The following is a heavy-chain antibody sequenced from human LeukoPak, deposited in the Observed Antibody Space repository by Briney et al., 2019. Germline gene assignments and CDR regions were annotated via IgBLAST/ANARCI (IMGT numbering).Heavy chain of an antibody. CDR2: ISGSGGST. CDR3: ARAVGPYDY. Sequence: GGSLRLSCAASGFTFSNFAVSWVRQAPGKGLEWVSAISGSGGSTYYADSVKGRFTISRDNSKNTLFLQMNSLRAEDTAVYYCARAVGPYDYWGQGTPVTVSS. J-gene: IGHJ4*02. D-gene: IGHD3-10*01. V-gene: IGHV3-23*01. CDR1: GFTFSNFA.